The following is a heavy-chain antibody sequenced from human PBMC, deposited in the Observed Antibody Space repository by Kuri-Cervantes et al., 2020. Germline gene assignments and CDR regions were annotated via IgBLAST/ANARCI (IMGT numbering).Heavy chain of an antibody. Sequence: SETLSLTCTVSGGSISSYYWSWIRQPPGKGLEWIGYIYYSGSTNYNPSLKSRVTISVDTSTSTVYMELSSLRSEDTAVYYCARDSSSWRAPLDYWGQGTLVTVSS. V-gene: IGHV4-59*01. CDR1: GGSISSYY. CDR2: IYYSGST. CDR3: ARDSSSWRAPLDY. J-gene: IGHJ4*02. D-gene: IGHD6-13*01.